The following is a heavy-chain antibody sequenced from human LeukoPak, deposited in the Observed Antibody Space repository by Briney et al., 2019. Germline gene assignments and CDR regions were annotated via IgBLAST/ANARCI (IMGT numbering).Heavy chain of an antibody. D-gene: IGHD5-12*01. J-gene: IGHJ3*02. Sequence: SETLSLTCTVSGDSISSSSYYWDWIRQPPGKGLEWIGNVYYSTNTYYNPSLKSRVTISVDTSKNQFSLKLSSVTAADTTIYYCARHSRSAYSGYENAFDIWGQGTVVTVSS. CDR2: VYYSTNT. V-gene: IGHV4-39*01. CDR1: GDSISSSSYY. CDR3: ARHSRSAYSGYENAFDI.